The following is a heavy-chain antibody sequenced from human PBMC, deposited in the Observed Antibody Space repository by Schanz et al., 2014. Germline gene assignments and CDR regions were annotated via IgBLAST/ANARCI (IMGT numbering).Heavy chain of an antibody. V-gene: IGHV3-11*01. CDR2: ISNSGYTI. D-gene: IGHD6-6*01. CDR3: ARAPPPYSSSPYYWYYGMDV. J-gene: IGHJ6*02. CDR1: GFTFSDYY. Sequence: QVQLVESGGGLVKPGGSLRLSCAASGFTFSDYYMNWIRQAPGKGLEWVSYISNSGYTIYYADSVKGRFTISRDNAKNSLYRKRNSRRAEDTAVYYCARAPPPYSSSPYYWYYGMDVWGQGTTVTVSS.